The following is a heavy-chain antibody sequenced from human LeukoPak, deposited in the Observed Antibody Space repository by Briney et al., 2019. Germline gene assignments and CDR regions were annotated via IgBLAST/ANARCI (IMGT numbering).Heavy chain of an antibody. D-gene: IGHD3-9*01. CDR2: IYSSGST. CDR3: ARNPVTGSNPKFDY. J-gene: IGHJ4*02. Sequence: SETLSLTCTVSGDSITNYYWSWIRQPAGKGLEWIGRIYSSGSTNYNPSLKRRVTMSIDTSKNQFSLELTSVTAADPAVYYCARNPVTGSNPKFDYWGQGTLVTVSS. V-gene: IGHV4-4*07. CDR1: GDSITNYY.